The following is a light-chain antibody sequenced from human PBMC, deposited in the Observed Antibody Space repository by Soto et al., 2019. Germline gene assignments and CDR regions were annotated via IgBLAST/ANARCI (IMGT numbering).Light chain of an antibody. CDR2: VDD. CDR3: GSWDSSLSADV. Sequence: QSVMTQPPSVSAAPGQRVTISCSGSSSNIGGNSVSWYQQLPGTAPKLLIYVDDKRPSGIPDRFSGSKSGTSAPLGITGFQTGDEADHYCGSWDSSLSADVFGTGTKLTVL. CDR1: SSNIGGNS. V-gene: IGLV1-51*01. J-gene: IGLJ1*01.